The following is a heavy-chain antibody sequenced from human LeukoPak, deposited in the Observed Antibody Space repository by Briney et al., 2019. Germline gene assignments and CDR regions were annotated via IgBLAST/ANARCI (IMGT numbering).Heavy chain of an antibody. Sequence: SETLSLTCTVSGGSISSYYWSWIRQPPGKGLEWIGYIYYSGSTNYNPSLKSRVTISVDTSKNQFSLKLGSVTAADTAVYYCARSPPGWYYDNSGQYYFDTWGQGALVTVSS. CDR2: IYYSGST. J-gene: IGHJ4*02. V-gene: IGHV4-59*01. CDR1: GGSISSYY. CDR3: ARSPPGWYYDNSGQYYFDT. D-gene: IGHD3-22*01.